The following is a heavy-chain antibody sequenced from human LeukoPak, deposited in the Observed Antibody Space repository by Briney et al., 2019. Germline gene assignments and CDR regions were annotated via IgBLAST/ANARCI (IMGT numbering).Heavy chain of an antibody. CDR2: IYYSGDT. CDR3: ARHGPVDYFDY. V-gene: IGHV4-59*08. J-gene: IGHJ4*02. CDR1: DDSITTYY. Sequence: SETLSLTCTVSDDSITTYYWSWIRQPPGKGLEWIGYIYYSGDTKYNPSLKSRVTISVDTSKNQFSLKLSSVTAADTAVYYCARHGPVDYFDYWGQGTLVTVSS.